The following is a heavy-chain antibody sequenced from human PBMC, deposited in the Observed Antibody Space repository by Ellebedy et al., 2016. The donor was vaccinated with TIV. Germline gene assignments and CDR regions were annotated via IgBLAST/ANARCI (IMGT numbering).Heavy chain of an antibody. CDR2: INPDGTMK. J-gene: IGHJ6*02. CDR1: GFSFSDYG. CDR3: ARDATPYTSSSYYFYAMNV. D-gene: IGHD6-6*01. Sequence: GGSLRLSXAASGFSFSDYGMHWVRQAPGKGLEWVANINPDGTMKYYLDSVKGRFTISRDNANNSVSLQLNSLRAEDTAVYYCARDATPYTSSSYYFYAMNVWGQGTTVTVSS. V-gene: IGHV3-7*03.